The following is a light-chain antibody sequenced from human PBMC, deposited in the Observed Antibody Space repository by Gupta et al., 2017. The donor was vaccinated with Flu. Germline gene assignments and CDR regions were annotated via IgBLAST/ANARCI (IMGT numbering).Light chain of an antibody. J-gene: IGKJ3*01. CDR2: WAS. CDR3: QQEHSTPIT. Sequence: DIVMTQSPDSLAVSLGERATIKFKSSQSVLHSSNNKNYLAWYQQKPGQPPKLLIYWASTRESGVPDRFSVRGSGTXFTLTIXSRQAEDVAFYYCQQEHSTPITFGXGTKVDIK. V-gene: IGKV4-1*01. CDR1: QSVLHSSNNKNY.